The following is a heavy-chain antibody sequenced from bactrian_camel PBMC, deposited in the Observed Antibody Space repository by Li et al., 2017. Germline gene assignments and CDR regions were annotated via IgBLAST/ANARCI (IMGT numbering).Heavy chain of an antibody. D-gene: IGHD3*01. Sequence: DVQLVESGGGEVQPGGSLRLSCTGPKFTSNTCGMEWYRQAAGKEREWVGSISTEGSTNYADSVKGRFAISKDKVIDTVYLHMNSLKSEDTALYYCASPSSQGDWRVNDFGYWGQGTQVTVS. CDR1: KFTSNTCG. V-gene: IGHV3S67*01. J-gene: IGHJ6*01. CDR2: ISTEGST. CDR3: ASPSSQGDWRVNDFGY.